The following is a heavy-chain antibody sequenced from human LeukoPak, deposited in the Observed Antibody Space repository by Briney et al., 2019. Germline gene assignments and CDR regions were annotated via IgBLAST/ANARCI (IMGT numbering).Heavy chain of an antibody. D-gene: IGHD3-9*01. CDR2: ISTSSSYI. V-gene: IGHV3-21*04. Sequence: GGSLRLSCAASGFTFSSYGMSWVRQAPGKGLEWVSSISTSSSYIYYADSVKGRFTISRDNAKNSLYLQMNSLRAEDTALYYCAKGYYDILTGYPDYWGQGTLVTVSS. CDR3: AKGYYDILTGYPDY. CDR1: GFTFSSYG. J-gene: IGHJ4*02.